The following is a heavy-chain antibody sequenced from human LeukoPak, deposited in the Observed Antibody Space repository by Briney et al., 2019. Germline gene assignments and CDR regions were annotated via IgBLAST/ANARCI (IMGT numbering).Heavy chain of an antibody. CDR1: GFTFSSYW. V-gene: IGHV3-7*01. Sequence: PGGSLRLSCAASGFTFSSYWMSWVRQAPGKGLEWVANIKQDGSEKYYVDSVKGRFTISRDNAKNSLYLQMNSLRAEDTAVYCCARRIQQLAALNWFDPWGQGTLVTVSS. CDR3: ARRIQQLAALNWFDP. J-gene: IGHJ5*02. D-gene: IGHD6-13*01. CDR2: IKQDGSEK.